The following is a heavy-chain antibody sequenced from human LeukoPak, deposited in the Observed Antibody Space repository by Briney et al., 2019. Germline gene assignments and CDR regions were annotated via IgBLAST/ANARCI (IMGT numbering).Heavy chain of an antibody. CDR3: ARSLGYCSSTSCYTGYMDV. CDR1: GYTFTSYG. D-gene: IGHD2-2*02. CDR2: ISAYNGNT. J-gene: IGHJ6*03. Sequence: GASVKVSCKASGYTFTSYGISWVRQAPGQGLEWMGWISAYNGNTNYAQKLQGRVIMTTDTSTSTAYMELRSLRSDDTAVYYCARSLGYCSSTSCYTGYMDVWGKGTTVTVSS. V-gene: IGHV1-18*01.